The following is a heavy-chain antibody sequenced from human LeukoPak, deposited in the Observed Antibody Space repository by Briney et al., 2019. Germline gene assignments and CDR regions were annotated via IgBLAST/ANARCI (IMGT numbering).Heavy chain of an antibody. J-gene: IGHJ4*02. CDR2: ISGSGGST. D-gene: IGHD3-16*01. Sequence: GGTLRLSCAASGFTFSSYGMSWVRQAPGKGLEWVSAISGSGGSTYYADSVKGRFTISRDNSKNTLYLQMNSLRAEDTAVYYCARGFARGDYWGQGTLVTVSS. CDR3: ARGFARGDY. CDR1: GFTFSSYG. V-gene: IGHV3-23*01.